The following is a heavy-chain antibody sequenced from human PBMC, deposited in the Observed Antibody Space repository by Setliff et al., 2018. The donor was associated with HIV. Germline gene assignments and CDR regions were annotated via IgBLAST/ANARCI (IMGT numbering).Heavy chain of an antibody. CDR3: ARDWKHVFDI. CDR1: GYTFTGYY. CDR2: INPNSGGT. J-gene: IGHJ3*02. V-gene: IGHV1-2*02. D-gene: IGHD1-1*01. Sequence: ASVKVSCKASGYTFTGYYMHWLRQAPGQGLEWMGWINPNSGGTNYAQKFQGRVTMTRDTSISTVYMELSSLRSDDTAVYYCARDWKHVFDIWGQGTMVTVSS.